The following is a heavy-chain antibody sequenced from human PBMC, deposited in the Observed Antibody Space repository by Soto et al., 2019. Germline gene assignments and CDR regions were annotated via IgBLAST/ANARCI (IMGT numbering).Heavy chain of an antibody. CDR1: GFTFSPYS. CDR2: ISHDASKK. Sequence: EGSLRLSCAASGFTFSPYSMHWVRQAPGKGLEWVAVISHDASKKYFADSVKGRFTISRDNSKKTVYLQMSSLSPEDTAVYYCARDRGIVVPATRGLDSWGQGTLVTVSS. CDR3: ARDRGIVVPATRGLDS. V-gene: IGHV3-30*04. D-gene: IGHD2-2*01. J-gene: IGHJ4*02.